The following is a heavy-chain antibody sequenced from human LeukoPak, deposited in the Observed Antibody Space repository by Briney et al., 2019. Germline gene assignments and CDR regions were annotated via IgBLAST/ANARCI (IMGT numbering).Heavy chain of an antibody. CDR3: ARRGMDYYDGSGYYRDAFDI. CDR2: INHSGST. V-gene: IGHV4-34*01. CDR1: GGSFSGYY. D-gene: IGHD3-22*01. Sequence: SETLSLTCAVYGGSFSGYYWSWIRQPPGKGLEWIGEINHSGSTNYNPSLKSRVTISVDTSKNHFSLKLSSVTAADTAVYYCARRGMDYYDGSGYYRDAFDIWGQGTMVTVSS. J-gene: IGHJ3*02.